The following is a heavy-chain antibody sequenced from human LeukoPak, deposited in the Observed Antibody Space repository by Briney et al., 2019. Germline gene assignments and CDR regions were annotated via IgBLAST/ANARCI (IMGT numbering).Heavy chain of an antibody. V-gene: IGHV1-18*01. D-gene: IGHD3-3*01. Sequence: ASVKVSCKASGYTFTSYGISWVRQAPGQGLEWMGWISAYNGNTNYAQKLQGRVTMTTDTSTSTAYMELRSLRSDDTAVYYCARGRFGVVITDAFDIWGQGTMVTVSS. CDR2: ISAYNGNT. CDR1: GYTFTSYG. J-gene: IGHJ3*02. CDR3: ARGRFGVVITDAFDI.